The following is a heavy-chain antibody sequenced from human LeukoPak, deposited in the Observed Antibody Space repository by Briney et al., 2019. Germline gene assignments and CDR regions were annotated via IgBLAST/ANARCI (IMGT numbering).Heavy chain of an antibody. D-gene: IGHD6-19*01. J-gene: IGHJ5*02. V-gene: IGHV4-59*01. CDR3: AREGVAVADPNWFDP. Sequence: SETLSLTCTVSGGSISSYYWSWIRQPPGKGLEWIGYIYYSGSTNYNPSLKSRVTISVDTSENQFSLKLSSVTAVDTAVYYCAREGVAVADPNWFDPWGQGTLVTVSS. CDR2: IYYSGST. CDR1: GGSISSYY.